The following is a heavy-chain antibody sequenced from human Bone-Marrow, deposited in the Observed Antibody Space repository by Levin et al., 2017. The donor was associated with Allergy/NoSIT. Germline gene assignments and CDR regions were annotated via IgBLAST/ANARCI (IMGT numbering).Heavy chain of an antibody. Sequence: GESLKISCAASGFTFSSYGMHWVRQAPGKGLEWVAVISYDGSNKYYADSVKGRFTISRDNSKNTLYLQMNSLRAEDTAVYYCAKDIYYDSSGYYYQGGDDGMDVWGQGTTVTVSS. D-gene: IGHD3-22*01. V-gene: IGHV3-30*18. J-gene: IGHJ6*02. CDR3: AKDIYYDSSGYYYQGGDDGMDV. CDR1: GFTFSSYG. CDR2: ISYDGSNK.